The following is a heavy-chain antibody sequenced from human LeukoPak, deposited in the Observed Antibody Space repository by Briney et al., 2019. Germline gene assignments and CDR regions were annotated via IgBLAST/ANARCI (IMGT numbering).Heavy chain of an antibody. Sequence: ASVKVSCKASGYTFTTYFIHWVRQAPGQGLEWMGIINPSNGITKNAQTVQGRVTMTRDTSTSTVFMELSSLRSEDTAVYYCARGDGRFYYYDWFDPWGQGTLVTVSS. CDR1: GYTFTTYF. D-gene: IGHD3-22*01. CDR2: INPSNGIT. J-gene: IGHJ5*02. CDR3: ARGDGRFYYYDWFDP. V-gene: IGHV1-46*01.